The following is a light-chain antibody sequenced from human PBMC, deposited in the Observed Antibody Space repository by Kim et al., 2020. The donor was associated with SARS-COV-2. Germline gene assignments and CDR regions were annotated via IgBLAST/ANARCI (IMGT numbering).Light chain of an antibody. CDR3: QVWDSTNVV. J-gene: IGLJ2*01. CDR2: RDS. Sequence: SVALGQTATLTCGGNNIGSKNVHWYQQKPGQAPVLVIYRDSNRPSGIPERVSGSNSGNTATLTISRAQAGDEADYYCQVWDSTNVVFGGGTQLTVL. V-gene: IGLV3-9*01. CDR1: NIGSKN.